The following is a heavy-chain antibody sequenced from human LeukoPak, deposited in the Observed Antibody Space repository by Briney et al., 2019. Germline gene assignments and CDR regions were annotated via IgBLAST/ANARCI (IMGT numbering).Heavy chain of an antibody. Sequence: PGGSLRLSCAASGFTFSSYGMHWVRQAPGKGLEWVAVISYDGSNKYYADSVKGRFTISRDNSKNTLYLQMNSLRAEDTAVYYCARDDVPIVAVPAAMYYRGQGTLVTVSS. J-gene: IGHJ4*02. CDR2: ISYDGSNK. V-gene: IGHV3-30*03. CDR1: GFTFSSYG. D-gene: IGHD2-2*01. CDR3: ARDDVPIVAVPAAMYY.